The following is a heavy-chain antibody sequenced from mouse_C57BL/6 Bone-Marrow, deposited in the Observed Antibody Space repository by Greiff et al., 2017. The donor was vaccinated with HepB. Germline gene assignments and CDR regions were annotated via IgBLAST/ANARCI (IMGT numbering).Heavy chain of an antibody. CDR3: ASPTGCNYDFDY. Sequence: VQLQQPGAELVKPGASVKLSCKASGYTFTSYWMHWVKQRPGQGLEWIGMIHPNSGSTNYNEKFKSKATLTVDKSSSTAYMQLSSLTSEDSAVYYCASPTGCNYDFDYWGQGTTLTVSS. CDR1: GYTFTSYW. CDR2: IHPNSGST. D-gene: IGHD2-1*01. V-gene: IGHV1-64*01. J-gene: IGHJ2*01.